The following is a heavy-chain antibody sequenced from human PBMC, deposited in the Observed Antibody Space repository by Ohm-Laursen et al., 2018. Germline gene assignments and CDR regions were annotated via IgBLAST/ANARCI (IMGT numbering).Heavy chain of an antibody. CDR2: IYSGGST. D-gene: IGHD3-3*01. CDR1: GFTVSSNY. J-gene: IGHJ6*02. Sequence: SLRLSCTASGFTVSSNYMSWVRQAPGKGLEWVSVIYSGGSTYYADSVKGRFTISRDSSKNTLYLQMNSLRAEDTAVYYCARDQYSDFWSGSDYYAMDVWGQGTTVTVSS. CDR3: ARDQYSDFWSGSDYYAMDV. V-gene: IGHV3-66*01.